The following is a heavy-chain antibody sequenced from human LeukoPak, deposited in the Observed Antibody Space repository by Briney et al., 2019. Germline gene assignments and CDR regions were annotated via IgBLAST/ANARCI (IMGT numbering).Heavy chain of an antibody. Sequence: GGSLRLSCAASGFTFSSYAMSWVRQAPGKGLEWVSAISGSGGSTYYADSVKGRFTISRDNSKNTLYLQMNSLRAEDTAVYYCAKDIRYDFWSGSRAFDIWGQGTMVTVSS. D-gene: IGHD3-3*01. CDR3: AKDIRYDFWSGSRAFDI. CDR2: ISGSGGST. CDR1: GFTFSSYA. J-gene: IGHJ3*02. V-gene: IGHV3-23*01.